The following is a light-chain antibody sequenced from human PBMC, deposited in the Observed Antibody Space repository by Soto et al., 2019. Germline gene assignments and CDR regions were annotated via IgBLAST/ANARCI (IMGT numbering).Light chain of an antibody. CDR3: QRFNRWPLS. J-gene: IGKJ4*01. CDR2: DTS. V-gene: IGKV3-15*01. Sequence: EVVMTQSPATLSVSPVEGVTLSCRASQGIGDTLAWYQHKPGQTPRLLIYDTSIRATGIPARFSGSGSGTEFTLTIASLQSEDFGVYYCQRFNRWPLSFGGGTKVDIK. CDR1: QGIGDT.